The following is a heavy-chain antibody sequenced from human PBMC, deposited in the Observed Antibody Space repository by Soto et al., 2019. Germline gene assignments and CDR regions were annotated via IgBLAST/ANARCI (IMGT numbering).Heavy chain of an antibody. CDR2: IYTSGST. CDR3: ARGRSQAYSSSSFDY. J-gene: IGHJ4*02. CDR1: GGSISSYY. Sequence: KSSETLSLTCTVSGGSISSYYWSWIRQPAGKGLEWIGRIYTSGSTNYNPSLKSRVTMSVDTSKNQFSLKLSSVTAADTAVYYCARGRSQAYSSSSFDYWGQGTLVTVSS. V-gene: IGHV4-4*07. D-gene: IGHD6-6*01.